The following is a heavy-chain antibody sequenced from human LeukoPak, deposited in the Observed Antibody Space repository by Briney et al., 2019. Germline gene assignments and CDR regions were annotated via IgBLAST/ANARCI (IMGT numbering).Heavy chain of an antibody. D-gene: IGHD2-15*01. CDR2: IIPILGVA. CDR1: VVILTTYG. J-gene: IGHJ4*02. V-gene: IGHV1-69*04. Sequence: SVKVSCKTSVVILTTYGISGLRQPRGQGLEGMGTIIPILGVANYVQKFQDRLTITADKSTSTAYMELRSLRSEDTAVYYCAGPSYCTGGGCLYFFDYWGQGTLVTVSS. CDR3: AGPSYCTGGGCLYFFDY.